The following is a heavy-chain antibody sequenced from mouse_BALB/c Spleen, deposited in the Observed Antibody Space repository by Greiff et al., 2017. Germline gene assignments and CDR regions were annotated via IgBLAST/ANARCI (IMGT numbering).Heavy chain of an antibody. CDR2: ISSGGSYT. V-gene: IGHV5-6*01. CDR3: ARSYGMAYAMDY. Sequence: EVHLVESGGDLVKPGGSLKLSCAASGFTFSSYGMSWVRQTPDKRLEWVATISSGGSYTYYPDSVKGRFTISRDNAKNTLYLQMSSLKSEDTAMYYCARSYGMAYAMDYWGQGTSVTVSS. D-gene: IGHD2-1*01. CDR1: GFTFSSYG. J-gene: IGHJ4*01.